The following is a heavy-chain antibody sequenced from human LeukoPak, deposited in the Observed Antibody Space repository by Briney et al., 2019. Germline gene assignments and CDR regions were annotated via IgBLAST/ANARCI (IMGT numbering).Heavy chain of an antibody. CDR3: ARRYTTIFGVVRYYFDY. CDR1: GGSFSGYY. V-gene: IGHV4-34*01. Sequence: SETLSLTCAVYGGSFSGYYWSWIRQPPGKGLEWIGEINHSGSTNYNPSLKSRVTISVDTSRNQFSLKLSSVTAADTAVYYCARRYTTIFGVVRYYFDYWGQGTLVTVSS. CDR2: INHSGST. J-gene: IGHJ4*02. D-gene: IGHD3-3*01.